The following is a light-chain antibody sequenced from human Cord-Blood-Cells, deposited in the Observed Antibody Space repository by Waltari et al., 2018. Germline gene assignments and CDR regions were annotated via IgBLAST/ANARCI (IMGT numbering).Light chain of an antibody. CDR1: SSNIGRNY. V-gene: IGLV1-47*01. Sequence: QSVLTQPPSASGTPGQRVTISCSGSSSNIGRNYVYWYQQLPGTAPKLLIYRNKQRPSGVPDRFSGSKSGTSASLAISGLRSEDEADDYCAAWDDSLSGWVFGGGTKLTVL. CDR2: RNK. CDR3: AAWDDSLSGWV. J-gene: IGLJ3*02.